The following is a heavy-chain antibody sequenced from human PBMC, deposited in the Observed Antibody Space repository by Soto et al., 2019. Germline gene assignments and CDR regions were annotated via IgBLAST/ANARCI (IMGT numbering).Heavy chain of an antibody. CDR3: ARHQRIGEQWLVLPLFFDY. J-gene: IGHJ4*02. CDR1: GGSISSSRYY. Sequence: SETLSLTCTVSGGSISSSRYYWGWIRQPPGKGLEWIGSIYYSGSTYYNPSLKSRVTISVDTSKNQFSLKLSSVTAADTAVYYCARHQRIGEQWLVLPLFFDYWGQGTLVTVSS. D-gene: IGHD6-19*01. CDR2: IYYSGST. V-gene: IGHV4-39*01.